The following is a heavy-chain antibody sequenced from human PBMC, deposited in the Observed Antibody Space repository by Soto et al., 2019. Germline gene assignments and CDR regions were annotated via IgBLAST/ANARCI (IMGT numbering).Heavy chain of an antibody. CDR2: ISGSGIST. V-gene: IGHV3-23*01. CDR3: AKEPVGPDWYFDL. CDR1: GFTFRSYA. J-gene: IGHJ2*01. Sequence: DVQLLESGGGLVQPGGSLRLSCAASGFTFRSYAMSWVRQAPGKGLEWVSGISGSGISTHYSDSVQGRFTGSRDNSKNTLYLQMNSLRAEDSAVYNCAKEPVGPDWYFDLWGRGTLVTVSS.